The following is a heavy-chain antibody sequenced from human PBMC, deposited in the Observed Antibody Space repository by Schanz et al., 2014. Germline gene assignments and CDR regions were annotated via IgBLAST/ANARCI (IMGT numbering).Heavy chain of an antibody. CDR2: ISAYNGNT. CDR3: AREVGLYDRGWFDP. CDR1: GYTLSAYS. J-gene: IGHJ5*02. Sequence: QVQLVQSGTQVKKPGASVKVSCKASGYTLSAYSLHWVRQAPGQGLEWMGWISAYNGNTNYAQKLQGRVTITADKSSDTAYMELSSLRSEDTAVYYCAREVGLYDRGWFDPWGQGTLVTVSS. D-gene: IGHD3-22*01. V-gene: IGHV1-18*01.